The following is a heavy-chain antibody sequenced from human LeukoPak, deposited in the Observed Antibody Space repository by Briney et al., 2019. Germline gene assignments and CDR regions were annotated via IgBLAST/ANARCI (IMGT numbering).Heavy chain of an antibody. J-gene: IGHJ6*03. CDR1: GFTFSSYG. CDR2: IWYDGSNK. D-gene: IGHD6-13*01. V-gene: IGHV3-33*06. Sequence: GRSLRLSCAAYGFTFSSYGMHWVRQAPGKGLEWVAVIWYDGSNKYYADSVKGRFTISRDNSKNTLYLQMNSLRAEDTAVYYCAKDSSSWYWYYYYMDVWGKGTTVTVSS. CDR3: AKDSSSWYWYYYYMDV.